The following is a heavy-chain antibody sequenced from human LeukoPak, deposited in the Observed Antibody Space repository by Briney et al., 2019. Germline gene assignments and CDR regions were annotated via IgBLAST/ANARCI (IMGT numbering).Heavy chain of an antibody. CDR1: GYTFTNYH. Sequence: ASVKVSCKAPGYTFTNYHMHWVRQAPGQGLEWMGIINPSDGSTSYTQKFQGRVTMTSDTSTSTVYMNLRSLRSEDTAVYYRARSLSRGSNYFVWSMIDDWGQGTLVIVSS. CDR3: ARSLSRGSNYFVWSMIDD. J-gene: IGHJ4*02. CDR2: INPSDGST. D-gene: IGHD1-26*01. V-gene: IGHV1-46*01.